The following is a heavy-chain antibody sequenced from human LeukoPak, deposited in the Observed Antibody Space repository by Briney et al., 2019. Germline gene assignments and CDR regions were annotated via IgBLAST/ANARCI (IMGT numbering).Heavy chain of an antibody. V-gene: IGHV1-18*01. CDR1: GYSFILYG. D-gene: IGHD5-18*01. J-gene: IGHJ4*02. CDR2: ISTSTGDT. Sequence: ASVKVSCKTSGYSFILYGISWVRQAPGQGPEWMGWISTSTGDTKYTQKFQGRVTLTTDTSTSTAYMELSSLRSDDTAVYYCAREIGPRQLHLWGSAFDYWGQGTLVTVSS. CDR3: AREIGPRQLHLWGSAFDY.